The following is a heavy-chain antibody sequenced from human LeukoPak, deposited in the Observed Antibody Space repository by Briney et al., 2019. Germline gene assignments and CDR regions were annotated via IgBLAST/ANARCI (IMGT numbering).Heavy chain of an antibody. D-gene: IGHD3-22*01. V-gene: IGHV1-18*01. J-gene: IGHJ4*02. CDR1: GYTFSSYG. CDR3: ARERLQYYYDSSGYYVFDY. CDR2: ISAYNGNT. Sequence: ASVKVSCKASGYTFSSYGISWVRQAPGQGLEWMGWISAYNGNTNYAQHLQGRVTMTTDTSTITAYMELRSLRSDDTAVYYCARERLQYYYDSSGYYVFDYWGQGTLVTVSS.